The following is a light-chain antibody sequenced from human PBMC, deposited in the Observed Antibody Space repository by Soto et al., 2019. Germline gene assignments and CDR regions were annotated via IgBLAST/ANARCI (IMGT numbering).Light chain of an antibody. CDR2: GAF. J-gene: IGKJ5*01. V-gene: IGKV3-20*01. CDR3: QQYGNSPIT. CDR1: QSVSSSY. Sequence: IVLTQSPSTLSFSPVERSTLSFMASQSVSSSYLAWYQQKPGQAPRLLIYGAFSRATGIPDRFSGSGSGTDFTLTITRLESEDFAVYYCQQYGNSPITFGQGTRLENK.